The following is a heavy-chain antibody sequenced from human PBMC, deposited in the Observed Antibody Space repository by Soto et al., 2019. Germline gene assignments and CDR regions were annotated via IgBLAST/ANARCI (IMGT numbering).Heavy chain of an antibody. J-gene: IGHJ4*02. CDR3: ARVGGFGATTIDY. V-gene: IGHV4-30-4*01. Sequence: QVQLQESGPGLVKPSQTLSLTCTVSGGSISSGDYYWSWIRQPPGKGLEWIGYIYYSGSTYYNPSLKSRVTLSVDPSKNQFSLKLSSVTAADTAVYYCARVGGFGATTIDYWGKGTLVTVSS. CDR2: IYYSGST. D-gene: IGHD3-10*01. CDR1: GGSISSGDYY.